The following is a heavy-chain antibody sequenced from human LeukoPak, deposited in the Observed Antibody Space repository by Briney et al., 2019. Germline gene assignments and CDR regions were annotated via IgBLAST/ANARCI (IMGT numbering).Heavy chain of an antibody. V-gene: IGHV3-11*04. D-gene: IGHD2-2*02. J-gene: IGHJ4*02. CDR2: ISSSGSTI. CDR3: ASLARYCSSTSCYIGGWLDY. CDR1: GFTFSDYY. Sequence: GGSLRLYCAASGFTFSDYYMSWIRQAPGKGLEWVSYISSSGSTIYYADSVKGRFTISRDNAKNSLYLQMNSLRAEDTAVYYCASLARYCSSTSCYIGGWLDYWGQGTLVTVSS.